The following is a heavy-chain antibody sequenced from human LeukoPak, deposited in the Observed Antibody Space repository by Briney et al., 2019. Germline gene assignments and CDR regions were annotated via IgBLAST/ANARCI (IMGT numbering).Heavy chain of an antibody. CDR2: IIPILGIA. V-gene: IGHV1-69*02. CDR3: ARGQSGWKEFDY. D-gene: IGHD1-1*01. Sequence: SVKVSCKASGGTFSSYTISWVRQAPGQGLEWIGRIIPILGIANYAQKFQGRVTITADKSTGTAYMELSSLRSEDTAVYYCARGQSGWKEFDYWGQGTLVTVSS. J-gene: IGHJ4*02. CDR1: GGTFSSYT.